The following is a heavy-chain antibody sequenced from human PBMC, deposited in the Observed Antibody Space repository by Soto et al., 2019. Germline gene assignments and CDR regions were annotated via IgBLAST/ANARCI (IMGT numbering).Heavy chain of an antibody. D-gene: IGHD4-17*01. V-gene: IGHV4-30-4*01. CDR1: GGSISSGDYY. J-gene: IGHJ4*02. Sequence: QVQLQESGPGLVKPSQTLSLTCTVSGGSISSGDYYWSWIRQPPGKGLEWIGYIYYSGRTYYNPSIKSRVTISVDTSTKQFSLKLSSVTAADTAVYYCARRMNYGDPSHFDYWGQGTMVTVSS. CDR2: IYYSGRT. CDR3: ARRMNYGDPSHFDY.